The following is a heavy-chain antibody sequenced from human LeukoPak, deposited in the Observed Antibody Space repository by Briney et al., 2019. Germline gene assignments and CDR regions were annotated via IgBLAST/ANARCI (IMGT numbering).Heavy chain of an antibody. D-gene: IGHD6-6*01. V-gene: IGHV3-74*01. J-gene: IGHJ5*02. CDR1: GFTFTSHW. CDR2: IDNDGSDT. Sequence: GGSLGLSCAASGFTFTSHWMHSVRQAPGKGLVWVSRIDNDGSDTTYADSVRGRFTISRDNAKNTLYLQMDSLRAEDTAVYYCVRDRPHNWFDPWGQGTLVTVSS. CDR3: VRDRPHNWFDP.